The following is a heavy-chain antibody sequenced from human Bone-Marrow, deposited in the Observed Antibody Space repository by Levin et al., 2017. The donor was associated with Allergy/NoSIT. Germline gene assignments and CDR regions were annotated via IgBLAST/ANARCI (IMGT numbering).Heavy chain of an antibody. V-gene: IGHV1-2*02. CDR2: INPNSGGT. D-gene: IGHD3-22*01. J-gene: IGHJ4*02. Sequence: ASVKVSCKASGYTFAGYYMHWVRQAPGQGLEWMGWINPNSGGTNYAQKFQGRVTMTRDTSISTAYMDLSRLTSDDTAVYYCAREPPDDSSGSAVLKSVWVDYWGQGTQVTVSS. CDR1: GYTFAGYY. CDR3: AREPPDDSSGSAVLKSVWVDY.